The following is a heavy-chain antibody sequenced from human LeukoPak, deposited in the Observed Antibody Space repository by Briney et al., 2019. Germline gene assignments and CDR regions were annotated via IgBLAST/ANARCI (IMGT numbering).Heavy chain of an antibody. CDR1: GYTFTSYD. D-gene: IGHD6-6*01. V-gene: IGHV1-8*01. CDR2: MNPNSGNT. Sequence: GASVKVSCRASGYTFTSYDINWVRQAPGQGLEWMGWMNPNSGNTGYAQKFQGRVTMTRNTSISTAYMELSSLRSGDTAVYYCAREGVLYSSSSGFDYWGQGTLVTVSS. CDR3: AREGVLYSSSSGFDY. J-gene: IGHJ4*02.